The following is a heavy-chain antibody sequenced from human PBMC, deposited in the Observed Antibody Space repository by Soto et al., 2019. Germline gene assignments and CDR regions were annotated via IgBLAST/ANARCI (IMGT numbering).Heavy chain of an antibody. J-gene: IGHJ6*02. Sequence: GGSLRLSCAASRFTFSSYGMHWVRQAPCKGLEWVAVISYDGSNKYYGDSVKGRFTISRDNSKNTLYLQMNSLRAEDTAVYYCAKTPREYRYGMDVWGQGTTVTVSS. V-gene: IGHV3-30*18. CDR2: ISYDGSNK. CDR1: RFTFSSYG. CDR3: AKTPREYRYGMDV. D-gene: IGHD3-16*02.